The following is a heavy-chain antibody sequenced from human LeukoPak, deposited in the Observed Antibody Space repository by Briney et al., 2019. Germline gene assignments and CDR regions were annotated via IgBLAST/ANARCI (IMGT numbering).Heavy chain of an antibody. CDR1: VDSISSYN. CDR3: ARIGVGAFDY. CDR2: IYYSGST. V-gene: IGHV4-59*01. J-gene: IGHJ4*02. Sequence: SETLSLTCTVPVDSISSYNWCWIRQPPGKGLEWIGYIYYSGSTNYNPSLKSRVTISVDTYKNQFSLKLSSVTDADTAVYYCARIGVGAFDYWGQGTLVTVSS. D-gene: IGHD1-26*01.